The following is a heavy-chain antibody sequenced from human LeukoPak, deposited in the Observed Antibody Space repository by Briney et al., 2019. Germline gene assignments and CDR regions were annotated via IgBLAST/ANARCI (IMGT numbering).Heavy chain of an antibody. CDR2: ISAYNGNT. CDR3: ARDGSSSWYGIFPGYYYYSMDV. J-gene: IGHJ6*02. Sequence: ASVKVSCKASGYTFTSYGISWVRQAPGQGLEWMGWISAYNGNTNYAQKLQGRVTMTTDTSTSTAYMELRSLRSDDTAVYYCARDGSSSWYGIFPGYYYYSMDVWGQGTTVTVSS. CDR1: GYTFTSYG. V-gene: IGHV1-18*01. D-gene: IGHD6-13*01.